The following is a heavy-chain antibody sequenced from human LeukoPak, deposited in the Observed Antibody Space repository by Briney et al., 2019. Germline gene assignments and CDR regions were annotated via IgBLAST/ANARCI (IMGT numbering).Heavy chain of an antibody. CDR2: IRSKPNNYAT. D-gene: IGHD3-3*01. CDR3: TRWSAYLGHYMDV. Sequence: GGSLKLSCAASGFTFSGSAMHWVRQASGKGLEWVGRIRSKPNNYATEYAESVKGRFTISRDDSKNMAYLQMNNPKTEDTAVYYCTRWSAYLGHYMDVWGKGTTVTVSS. CDR1: GFTFSGSA. J-gene: IGHJ6*03. V-gene: IGHV3-73*01.